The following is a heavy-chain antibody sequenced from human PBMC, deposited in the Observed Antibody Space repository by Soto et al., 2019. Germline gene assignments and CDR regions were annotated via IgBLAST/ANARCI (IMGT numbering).Heavy chain of an antibody. CDR2: IWYDGSNK. CDR1: GFTFSSYG. D-gene: IGHD6-13*01. Sequence: QVQLVESGGGVVQPGRSLRLSCAASGFTFSSYGMHWVRQAPGKGLEWVAVIWYDGSNKYYDDSVKGRFTISRDNSKNTLYLQMNSLRAEDTAVYHCARVSYSSRPYHYGTDVWGQGTTVTVSS. V-gene: IGHV3-33*01. CDR3: ARVSYSSRPYHYGTDV. J-gene: IGHJ6*02.